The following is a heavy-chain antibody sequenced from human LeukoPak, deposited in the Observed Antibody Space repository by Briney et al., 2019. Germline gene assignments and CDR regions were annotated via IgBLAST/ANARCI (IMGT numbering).Heavy chain of an antibody. V-gene: IGHV3-74*01. Sequence: PGGSLRLSCAASGFTFSSQWMHWLRQPPGKGLVWVPRINSDGSTTTYADSVKGRFTVSRDNAKNTLYLQMNSLSAEDTAFYYCATWAESSGQWSWGQGTLVTVSS. CDR3: ATWAESSGQWS. CDR2: INSDGSTT. CDR1: GFTFSSQW. D-gene: IGHD3-22*01. J-gene: IGHJ5*02.